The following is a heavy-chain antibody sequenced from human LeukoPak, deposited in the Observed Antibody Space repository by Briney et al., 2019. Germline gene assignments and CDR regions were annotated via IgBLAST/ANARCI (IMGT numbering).Heavy chain of an antibody. V-gene: IGHV3-21*01. CDR1: GFTLSSYS. CDR2: ISSSSSYI. D-gene: IGHD2-8*01. J-gene: IGHJ3*02. Sequence: GGSLRLSCAASGFTLSSYSMNWVRQAPGKGLEWVSSISSSSSYIYYADSVKGRFTISRDNAKNSLYLQMNSLRAEDTAVYYCARARKYCTNGVCYTGDDAFDIWGQGTMVTVSS. CDR3: ARARKYCTNGVCYTGDDAFDI.